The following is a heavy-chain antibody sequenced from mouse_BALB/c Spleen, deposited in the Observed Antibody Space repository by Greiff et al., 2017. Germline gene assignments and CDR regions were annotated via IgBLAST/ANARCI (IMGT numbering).Heavy chain of an antibody. D-gene: IGHD1-1*01. CDR1: GFTFSSYT. Sequence: EVQGVESGGGLVQPGGSLKLSCAASGFTFSSYTMSWVRQTPEKRLEWVAYISNGGGSTYYPDTVKGRFTISRDNAKNTLYLQMSSLKSEDTAMYYCARHRYYGSSYDYFDYWGQGTTLTVSS. CDR3: ARHRYYGSSYDYFDY. J-gene: IGHJ2*01. V-gene: IGHV5-12-2*01. CDR2: ISNGGGST.